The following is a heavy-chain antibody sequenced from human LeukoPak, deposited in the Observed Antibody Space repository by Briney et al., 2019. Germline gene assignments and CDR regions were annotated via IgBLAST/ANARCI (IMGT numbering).Heavy chain of an antibody. D-gene: IGHD3-9*01. Sequence: SVKGRFIISRDNAKDSLYLQMNSLRAEDTAVYYCASWYYDILTGYYTPGYWGQGTLVTVSS. J-gene: IGHJ4*02. V-gene: IGHV3-21*06. CDR3: ASWYYDILTGYYTPGY.